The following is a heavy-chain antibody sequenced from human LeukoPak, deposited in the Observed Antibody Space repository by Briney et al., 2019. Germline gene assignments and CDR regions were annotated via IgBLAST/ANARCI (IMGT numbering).Heavy chain of an antibody. CDR2: ISYDGSNK. J-gene: IGHJ6*02. Sequence: GGSLRLSCAASGFTFSSYAMHWVRQAPGMGLEWVAVISYDGSNKYYADSVKGRFTISRDNSKNTLYLQMNSLRAEDTAVYYCARAVVWFGELLDYYGMNVWGQGTTVTVSS. D-gene: IGHD3-10*01. CDR3: ARAVVWFGELLDYYGMNV. V-gene: IGHV3-30-3*01. CDR1: GFTFSSYA.